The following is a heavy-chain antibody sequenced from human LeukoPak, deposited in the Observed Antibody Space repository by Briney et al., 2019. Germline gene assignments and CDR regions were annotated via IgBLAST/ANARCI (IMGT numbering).Heavy chain of an antibody. V-gene: IGHV3-21*01. CDR2: ISSSSNYI. J-gene: IGHJ4*02. D-gene: IGHD6-19*01. CDR1: GFTFSSYD. CDR3: ARDPPHIAVAGTVDY. Sequence: SGGSLRLSCAASGFTFSSYDMNWVRQAPGKGLEWVSSISSSSNYIYYAHSMKGRFTVSRDNARNSLYLQMNSLRAEDTAVYYCARDPPHIAVAGTVDYWGQGTLVTVSS.